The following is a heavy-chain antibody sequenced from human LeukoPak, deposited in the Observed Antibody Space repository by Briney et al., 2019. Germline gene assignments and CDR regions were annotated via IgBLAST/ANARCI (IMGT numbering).Heavy chain of an antibody. CDR2: ITQDGSAK. CDR3: SDPDWG. D-gene: IGHD3/OR15-3a*01. Sequence: GGFLRLSCVASGFIFSNAWMTWVRQAPGKGLEWVATITQDGSAKYYVDSVKGRFTISRDNAKNSLYLQMDSLRAEDTALYYCSDPDWGWGQGTMVTVSS. J-gene: IGHJ3*01. CDR1: GFIFSNAW. V-gene: IGHV3-7*01.